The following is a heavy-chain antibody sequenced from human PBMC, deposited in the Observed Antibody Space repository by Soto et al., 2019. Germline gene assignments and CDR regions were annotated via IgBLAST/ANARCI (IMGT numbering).Heavy chain of an antibody. V-gene: IGHV1-69*12. CDR1: GGTFSSYA. J-gene: IGHJ4*02. D-gene: IGHD2-15*01. CDR3: VRVVAIPAYPDY. CDR2: IVPIVDTA. Sequence: QVQLVQSGAEVRQPASSVKVSCKISGGTFSSYAISWVRQAPGQGLEWMGGIVPIVDTATYAQKFQGRVTITADESTSTAYMELSRLRSDDTAVYYCVRVVAIPAYPDYWGQGTVVTVSS.